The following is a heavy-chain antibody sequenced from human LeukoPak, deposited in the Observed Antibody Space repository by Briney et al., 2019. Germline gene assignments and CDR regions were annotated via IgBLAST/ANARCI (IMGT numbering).Heavy chain of an antibody. CDR1: GDSVSSNSAA. J-gene: IGHJ6*02. CDR3: ARDELELPGLDYYYGMDV. Sequence: SQTLSLTCAISGDSVSSNSAAWNWIRQSPSRGLEWLGRTYYRSKWYNDYAVSVKSRITINPDTSKSQFSLQLNSVTPEDTAVYYCARDELELPGLDYYYGMDVWGQGTTVTVSS. CDR2: TYYRSKWYN. D-gene: IGHD1-7*01. V-gene: IGHV6-1*01.